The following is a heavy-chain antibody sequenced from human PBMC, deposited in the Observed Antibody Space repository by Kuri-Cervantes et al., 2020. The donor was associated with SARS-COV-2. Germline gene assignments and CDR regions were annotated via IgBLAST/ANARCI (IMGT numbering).Heavy chain of an antibody. CDR2: INWNGGST. J-gene: IGHJ4*02. D-gene: IGHD3-3*01. V-gene: IGHV3-20*04. Sequence: GESLKISCAASGFTFDDYGMSWVRQAPGKGLEWVSGINWNGGSTGYADSVKGRFTISRDNAKNSLYLQMNSLRAEDTAVYYCARDEIAYDFWSGYYLGYWGQGTLVTVSS. CDR1: GFTFDDYG. CDR3: ARDEIAYDFWSGYYLGY.